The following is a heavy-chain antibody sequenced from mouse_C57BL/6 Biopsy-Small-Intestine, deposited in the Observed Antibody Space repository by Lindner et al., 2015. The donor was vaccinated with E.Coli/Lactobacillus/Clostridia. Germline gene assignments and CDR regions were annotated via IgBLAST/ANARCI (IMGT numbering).Heavy chain of an antibody. Sequence: SVKVSCKASGFTFTDSSVHWVRQAPGQILEWMGWISTGDGATKYSQNFQGRVTFTWDTDANTVYMELTSLTSEDTAVYFCARGGWAQTLALAYWGQGTLVTVSS. CDR1: GFTFTDSS. CDR3: ARGGWAQTLALAY. V-gene: IGHV1-84*02. D-gene: IGHD3-2*02. CDR2: ISTGDGAT. J-gene: IGHJ4*01.